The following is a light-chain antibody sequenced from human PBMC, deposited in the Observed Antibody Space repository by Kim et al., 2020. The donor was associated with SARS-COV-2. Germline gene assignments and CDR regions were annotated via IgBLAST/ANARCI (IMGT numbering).Light chain of an antibody. CDR1: SSNIGSYT. CDR3: SVWDDSLNGRV. J-gene: IGLJ3*02. V-gene: IGLV1-44*01. Sequence: QSVLTQPPSASGTPGQRVTISCSGSSSNIGSYTVNWYQQVPRTAPPLLIYSNNQRPSGGPDRFSASKSGTSAALASSGRQSEDEADYYCSVWDDSLNGRVFGGGTQLTVL. CDR2: SNN.